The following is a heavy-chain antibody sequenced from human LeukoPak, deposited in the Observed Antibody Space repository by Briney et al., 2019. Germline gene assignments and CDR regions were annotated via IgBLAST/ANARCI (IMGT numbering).Heavy chain of an antibody. Sequence: GGSLRLSCAASGFTFSSYAMTWVRQAPGRGLEWVSSITAGGGGTYYGDSVKGRFSISRDDSKNTLYLQMNSLRAEDTAVYYCASRLVSGYYYDYWGQGTLVTVSS. D-gene: IGHD2-15*01. CDR1: GFTFSSYA. J-gene: IGHJ4*02. V-gene: IGHV3-23*01. CDR3: ASRLVSGYYYDY. CDR2: ITAGGGGT.